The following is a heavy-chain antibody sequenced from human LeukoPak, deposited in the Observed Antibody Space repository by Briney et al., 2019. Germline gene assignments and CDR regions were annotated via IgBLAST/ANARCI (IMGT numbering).Heavy chain of an antibody. D-gene: IGHD4/OR15-4a*01. CDR1: GFSFSSYG. CDR3: ARRAGAYSHPYDY. CDR2: ISSSSSTI. V-gene: IGHV3-48*01. J-gene: IGHJ4*02. Sequence: GGSLRLSCTTSGFSFSSYGLNWVRQAPGKGLEWVSYISSSSSTIDYADSVKGRFTISRDNSKNTLYLQMNSLRAEDTAVYYCARRAGAYSHPYDYWGQGTLVTVSS.